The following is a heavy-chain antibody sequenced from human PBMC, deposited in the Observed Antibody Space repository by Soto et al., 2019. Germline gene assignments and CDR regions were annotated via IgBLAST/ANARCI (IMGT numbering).Heavy chain of an antibody. CDR1: GYTFTTFH. V-gene: IGHV1-2*02. Sequence: ASVKVSCKASGYTFTTFHLHWVRLAHGQGLEWMGWINPDTGDSEYGQKFQGRVTLTRDTSMTTAYMELSSLTSDDTAISFCARVRYGDFSFQYWGQGTPVTVSS. D-gene: IGHD4-17*01. CDR3: ARVRYGDFSFQY. J-gene: IGHJ4*02. CDR2: INPDTGDS.